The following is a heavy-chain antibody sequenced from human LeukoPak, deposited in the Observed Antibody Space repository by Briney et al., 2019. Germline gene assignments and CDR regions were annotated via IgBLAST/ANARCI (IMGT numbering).Heavy chain of an antibody. CDR2: IYYSGST. D-gene: IGHD5-18*01. CDR3: ASRGTAMAFDY. CDR1: GGSISSNSYY. J-gene: IGHJ4*02. Sequence: SETLSLTCSVSGGSISSNSYYWGWIRQSPGKGLEWIGSIYYSGSTYYNPSLKSRVTISVDTSKNQFSLRLSSVTAADTAVYYCASRGTAMAFDYWGQGTLVTVSS. V-gene: IGHV4-39*07.